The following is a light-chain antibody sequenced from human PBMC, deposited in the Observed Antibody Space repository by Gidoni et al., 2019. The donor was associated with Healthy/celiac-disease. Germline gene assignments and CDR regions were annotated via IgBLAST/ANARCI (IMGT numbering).Light chain of an antibody. CDR2: DVS. CDR1: SSDVGGYNY. J-gene: IGLJ2*01. Sequence: QSALTQSDSVSGSPGQSITISCTGTSSDVGGYNYVSWYQQHPGKAPKLMIYDVSNRPSGVSNRFSGSKSGSTASLTISGLQAEDEADYYCSSYTSSSTLVVFGGGTKLTVL. V-gene: IGLV2-14*03. CDR3: SSYTSSSTLVV.